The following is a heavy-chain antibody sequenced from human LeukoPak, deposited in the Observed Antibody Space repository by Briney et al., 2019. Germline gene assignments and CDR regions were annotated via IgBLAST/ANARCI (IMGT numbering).Heavy chain of an antibody. V-gene: IGHV1-2*02. D-gene: IGHD3-22*01. J-gene: IGHJ4*02. CDR1: GYTFTVYY. Sequence: GASGNVSCTPSGYTFTVYYMHWVRQAPGQGLEWMGWINPNSGGTNYAQKFQGRVTITRDTSISTAYMELSRLRSDDTAVYYCARDYYDSSGYYYSFWGQGTLVTVSS. CDR2: INPNSGGT. CDR3: ARDYYDSSGYYYSF.